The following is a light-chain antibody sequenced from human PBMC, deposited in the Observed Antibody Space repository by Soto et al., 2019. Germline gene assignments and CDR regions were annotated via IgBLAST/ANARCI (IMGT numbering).Light chain of an antibody. V-gene: IGKV1-17*01. CDR3: QQNHSFPVT. J-gene: IGKJ1*01. Sequence: DIQMTQSPSSLSASVGDRVTITCRASQGIRHDLGWFQQKPGKAPKRLIYSASSLKSGVPSRFSGSGSGTEFTLTISRLQPEDFASYFCQQNHSFPVTFGQGTKLEIK. CDR2: SAS. CDR1: QGIRHD.